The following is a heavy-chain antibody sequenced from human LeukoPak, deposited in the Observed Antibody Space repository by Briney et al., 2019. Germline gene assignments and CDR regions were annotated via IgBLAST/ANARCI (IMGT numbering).Heavy chain of an antibody. CDR1: GGSISSYY. V-gene: IGHV4-59*01. CDR3: AREVVGDNYGMDV. D-gene: IGHD1-26*01. J-gene: IGHJ6*04. CDR2: MHHSGST. Sequence: SETLSLTCTVSGGSISSYYWSWIRQPPGKGLEWIGYMHHSGSTNYNPSLKTPVTISVDTSKNQFSLKLSSVTAADTAVYYCAREVVGDNYGMDVRGEGTTVTVSS.